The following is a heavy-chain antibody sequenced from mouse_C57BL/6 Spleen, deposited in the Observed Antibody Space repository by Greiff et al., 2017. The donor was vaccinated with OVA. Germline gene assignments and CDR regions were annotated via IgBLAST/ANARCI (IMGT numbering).Heavy chain of an antibody. V-gene: IGHV1-4*01. Sequence: VMLVESGAELARPGASVKMSCKASGYTFTSYTMHWVKQRPGQGLEWIGYINPSSGYTKYNQKFKDKATLTADKSSSTAYMQLSSLTSEDSAVYYCAREGDDYDSPFAYWGQGTLVTVSA. CDR1: GYTFTSYT. D-gene: IGHD2-4*01. CDR3: AREGDDYDSPFAY. CDR2: INPSSGYT. J-gene: IGHJ3*01.